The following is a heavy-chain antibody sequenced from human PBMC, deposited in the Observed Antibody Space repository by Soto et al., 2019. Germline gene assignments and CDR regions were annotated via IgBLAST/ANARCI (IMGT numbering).Heavy chain of an antibody. J-gene: IGHJ4*02. V-gene: IGHV4-31*03. CDR1: GGSISSGGYY. D-gene: IGHD6-19*01. CDR3: ARDEGGAVAGEFDY. Sequence: SETLSLTCTVSGGSISSGGYYWSWIRQHPGKGLEWIGYIYYSGSTYYNPSLKSRVTISVDTSKNQFSLKLSSVTAADTAVYYCARDEGGAVAGEFDYWGQGTLVTVSS. CDR2: IYYSGST.